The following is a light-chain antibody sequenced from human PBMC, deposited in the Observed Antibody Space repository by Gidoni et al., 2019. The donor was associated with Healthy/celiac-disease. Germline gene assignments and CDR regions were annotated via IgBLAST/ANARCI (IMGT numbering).Light chain of an antibody. J-gene: IGKJ4*01. CDR2: DAS. Sequence: DIQMTQSPSSPSAAVVDRVTTTCQASQDIINYLNWYQQKPGKAPKLLIYDASNLETGVRSRFSGSGSGTDFTFTISSLQPEDIATYYCQQYVNPHFGGGTKVEIK. CDR3: QQYVNPH. V-gene: IGKV1-33*01. CDR1: QDIINY.